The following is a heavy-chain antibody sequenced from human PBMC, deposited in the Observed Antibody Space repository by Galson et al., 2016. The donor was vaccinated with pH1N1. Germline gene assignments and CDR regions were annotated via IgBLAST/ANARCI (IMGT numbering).Heavy chain of an antibody. Sequence: QSGAEVKKPGESLKISCKGSGYSFSSYWIAWVRQMPGKGLEWMGIIYPGDSDTRYTPSFQGRVTIPADKSNNTAYLQWSSLKASDTALYYCERRSADIGVDMWGQGTMVIVSA. J-gene: IGHJ3*02. CDR2: IYPGDSDT. CDR1: GYSFSSYW. D-gene: IGHD5-12*01. CDR3: ERRSADIGVDM. V-gene: IGHV5-51*01.